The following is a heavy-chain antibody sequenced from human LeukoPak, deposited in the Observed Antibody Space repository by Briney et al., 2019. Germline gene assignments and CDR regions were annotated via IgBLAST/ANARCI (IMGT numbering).Heavy chain of an antibody. CDR1: GGSISSYY. J-gene: IGHJ6*02. D-gene: IGHD3-22*01. CDR3: ARGSFGYYDSSGYSAPVYYYYGMDV. CDR2: IYYSGST. V-gene: IGHV4-59*01. Sequence: SETLSLTCTGSGGSISSYYWSWIRQPPGKGLEWIGYIYYSGSTNYNPSLKSRVTISVDTSKNQFSLKLSSVTAADTAVYYCARGSFGYYDSSGYSAPVYYYYGMDVWGQGTTVTVSS.